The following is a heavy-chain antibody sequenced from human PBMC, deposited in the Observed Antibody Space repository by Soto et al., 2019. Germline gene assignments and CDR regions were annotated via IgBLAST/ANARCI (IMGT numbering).Heavy chain of an antibody. CDR2: IYYSGST. J-gene: IGHJ6*03. CDR3: ARHSDYYGSGRHYYYYYMDV. D-gene: IGHD3-10*01. Sequence: SETLSLTCTVSGGSISSSSYYWGWIRQPPGKGLEWIGSIYYSGSTYYNPSLKSRVTISVDTSKNQFSLKLSSVTAADTAVYYCARHSDYYGSGRHYYYYYMDVWGKGTTVTVS. CDR1: GGSISSSSYY. V-gene: IGHV4-39*01.